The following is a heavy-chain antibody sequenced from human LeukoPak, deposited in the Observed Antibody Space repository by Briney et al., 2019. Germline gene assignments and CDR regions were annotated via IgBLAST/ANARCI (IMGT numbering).Heavy chain of an antibody. CDR1: GFTFSSYS. J-gene: IGHJ4*02. CDR2: ISSSSSYI. V-gene: IGHV3-21*01. D-gene: IGHD6-6*01. Sequence: GGSLRLSCAASGFTFSSYSMNWVRQAPGKGLEWVSSISSSSSYIYYADSVKGRFTISRDNAKNSLYLQMNSLRAEDTAVYYCAREGFEYSSSDYWGQGTLVTVSS. CDR3: AREGFEYSSSDY.